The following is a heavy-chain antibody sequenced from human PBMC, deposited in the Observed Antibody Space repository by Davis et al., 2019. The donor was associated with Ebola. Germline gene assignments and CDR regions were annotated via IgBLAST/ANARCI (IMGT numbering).Heavy chain of an antibody. V-gene: IGHV3-23*01. CDR2: ISGSGGST. Sequence: GGSLRLSCAASGFTFSSYAMSWVRQAPGKGLEWVSAISGSGGSTYYADSAKGRFTISRDNAKNSLYLQMNSLRAEDTAVYYCARVFFSVTVTWGQGTLVTVSS. CDR1: GFTFSSYA. J-gene: IGHJ4*02. D-gene: IGHD5-18*01. CDR3: ARVFFSVTVT.